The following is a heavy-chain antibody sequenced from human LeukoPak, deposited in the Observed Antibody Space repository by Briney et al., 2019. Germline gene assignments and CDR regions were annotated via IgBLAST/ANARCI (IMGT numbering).Heavy chain of an antibody. D-gene: IGHD2-21*01. Sequence: ETLSLTCTVSGGSISSYYWSWIRQPPGKGLEWVSIIYSGGSTYYADSVKGRFTISRDNSKNTLYLQMNSLRAEDTAVYYCASVNGDGAEYFQHWGQGTLLTVSS. J-gene: IGHJ1*01. CDR1: GGSISSYY. V-gene: IGHV3-53*01. CDR2: IYSGGST. CDR3: ASVNGDGAEYFQH.